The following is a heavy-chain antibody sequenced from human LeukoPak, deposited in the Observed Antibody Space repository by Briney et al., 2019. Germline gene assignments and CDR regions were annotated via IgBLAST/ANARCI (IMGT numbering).Heavy chain of an antibody. J-gene: IGHJ5*02. D-gene: IGHD3-22*01. Sequence: PGGSLRLSCAASGFTFSSYGMSWVRQAPGKGLEWVSAISGSGGSTYYADSVKGRFTISRDNSKNTLYLQMNSLRAEDTAVYYCAKRVKAFDSSGYYLYNWFDPWGQGTLVTVSS. CDR1: GFTFSSYG. V-gene: IGHV3-23*01. CDR2: ISGSGGST. CDR3: AKRVKAFDSSGYYLYNWFDP.